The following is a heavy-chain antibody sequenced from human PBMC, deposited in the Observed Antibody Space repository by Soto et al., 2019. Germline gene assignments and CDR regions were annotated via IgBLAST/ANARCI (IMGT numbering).Heavy chain of an antibody. CDR3: ASLTSQAKRHPPAAGVAFDI. CDR2: ISSSSSYI. CDR1: GFTFSSYS. V-gene: IGHV3-21*01. D-gene: IGHD2-2*01. Sequence: PGGSLRLSCAASGFTFSSYSMDGVRQAPGKGLEWVSSISSSSSYIYYADSVKGRFTISRDNAKNSLYLQMNSLRAEDTAVYYCASLTSQAKRHPPAAGVAFDIWGQGTMVTVSS. J-gene: IGHJ3*02.